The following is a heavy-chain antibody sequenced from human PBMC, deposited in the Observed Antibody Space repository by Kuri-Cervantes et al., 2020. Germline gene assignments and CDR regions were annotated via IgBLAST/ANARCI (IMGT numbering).Heavy chain of an antibody. CDR1: GFTFSSYG. CDR2: IWYDGSNK. Sequence: GGSLRLSCAASGFTFSSYGMHWVRQAPGKGLEWVAIIWYDGSNKYYADSVKGRFTISRDNSKNTLYLQMNSLRAEDTAVYYCARDRSARGWYYGMDVWGQGTTVTVSS. D-gene: IGHD6-19*01. CDR3: ARDRSARGWYYGMDV. V-gene: IGHV3-33*08. J-gene: IGHJ6*02.